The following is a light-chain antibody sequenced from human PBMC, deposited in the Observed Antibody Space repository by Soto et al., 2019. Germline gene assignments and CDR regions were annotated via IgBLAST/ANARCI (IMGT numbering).Light chain of an antibody. CDR1: SSDIGRYNY. Sequence: QSVLTQPASVSGSPGQSITISCTGTSSDIGRYNYVSWYQQHPGKAPRLVISGVNKRPSGISNRFSGSKSGNTASLTISGLPADDDAIYYCASYTSTTTLVVFGGGTQLTVL. CDR2: GVN. CDR3: ASYTSTTTLVV. J-gene: IGLJ2*01. V-gene: IGLV2-14*01.